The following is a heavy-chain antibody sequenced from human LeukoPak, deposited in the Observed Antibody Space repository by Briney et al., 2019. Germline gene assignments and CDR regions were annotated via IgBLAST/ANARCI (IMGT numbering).Heavy chain of an antibody. V-gene: IGHV1-18*01. CDR1: GYTLTELS. CDR2: ISAYNGNT. J-gene: IGHJ4*02. CDR3: ARGSDSSGYYLGY. D-gene: IGHD3-22*01. Sequence: ASVKVSCKVSGYTLTELSMHWVRQAPGKGLEWMGWISAYNGNTNYAQKLQGRVTMTTDTSTSTAYMELRSLRSDDTAVYYCARGSDSSGYYLGYWGQGTLVTVSS.